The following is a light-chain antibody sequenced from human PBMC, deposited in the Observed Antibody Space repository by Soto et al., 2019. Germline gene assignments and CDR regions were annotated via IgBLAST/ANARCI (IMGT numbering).Light chain of an antibody. CDR2: RTS. V-gene: IGKV1-5*03. J-gene: IGKJ1*01. CDR3: QQYYGYPWT. Sequence: DIQMTQSPSTLSASVGERVTITCRASQSMSDWLAWYQQKPGKAPDLLIYRTSSLKSGIPSRFSGSGSGTEFTLTISSLQPEDSATYYCQQYYGYPWTFGQGTEVEVK. CDR1: QSMSDW.